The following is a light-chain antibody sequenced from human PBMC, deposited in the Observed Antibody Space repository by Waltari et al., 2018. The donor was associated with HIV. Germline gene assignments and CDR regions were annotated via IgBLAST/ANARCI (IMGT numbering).Light chain of an antibody. CDR2: TRN. V-gene: IGLV1-44*01. J-gene: IGLJ3*02. CDR1: SSNLGSAA. CDR3: ATWDHELDSWV. Sequence: QSVLTQPPSAPGTPGQRIILSCSGTSSNLGSAALYWYQQFPGPAPKLLIFTRNQRPSGVPDRFSASKSGTSASLAISGLQSDDEADYYCATWDHELDSWVFGGGTKLTVL.